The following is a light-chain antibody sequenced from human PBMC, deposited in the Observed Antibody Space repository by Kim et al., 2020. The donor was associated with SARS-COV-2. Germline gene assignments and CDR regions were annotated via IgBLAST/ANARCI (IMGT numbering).Light chain of an antibody. J-gene: IGKJ2*01. CDR2: STS. Sequence: EIVLTQSPGTLSLSPGDRATVSCRASQNVNSQFFAWYQQKPGQAPRLLIYSTSIRATGIPDRFGGSGSGTDFTLTISRLEPEDFAVYYCQQHGTSLPYTFGQGTKVDIK. CDR1: QNVNSQF. V-gene: IGKV3-20*01. CDR3: QQHGTSLPYT.